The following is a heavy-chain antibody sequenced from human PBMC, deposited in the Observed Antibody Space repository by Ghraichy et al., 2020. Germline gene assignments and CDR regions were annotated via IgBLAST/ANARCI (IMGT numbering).Heavy chain of an antibody. CDR1: GYSFTSYW. J-gene: IGHJ6*02. CDR2: IYPSDSDT. CDR3: ARRGWTRGVCSNGMDV. D-gene: IGHD2-8*01. Sequence: GESLNISCKGSGYSFTSYWIGWVRQIPGKGLEWMGIIYPSDSDTRYSPSFHGQVTISADKSISTAYLQWSSLKASDTAMYYCARRGWTRGVCSNGMDVWGQGTTVNVYS. V-gene: IGHV5-51*01.